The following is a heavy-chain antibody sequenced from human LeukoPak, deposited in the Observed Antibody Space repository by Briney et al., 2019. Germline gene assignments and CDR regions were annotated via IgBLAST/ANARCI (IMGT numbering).Heavy chain of an antibody. J-gene: IGHJ5*02. CDR1: GFTFSSYS. CDR3: VRDLGQYYDTSDNWFDP. D-gene: IGHD3-22*01. CDR2: ISSLSGTI. Sequence: GGSLRLSCAASGFTFSSYSMNWVRQAPGKGLEWVSYISSLSGTIYYADSVKGRFIISRDNAQNSLFLQMNSLRAEDTAVYYCVRDLGQYYDTSDNWFDPWGQGTLVTVSS. V-gene: IGHV3-48*01.